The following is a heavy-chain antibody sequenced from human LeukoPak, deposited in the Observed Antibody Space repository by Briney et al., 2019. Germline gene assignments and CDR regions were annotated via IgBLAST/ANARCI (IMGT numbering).Heavy chain of an antibody. CDR3: ARDVTYYYDSSGYFDY. CDR1: GYTFTSYD. CDR2: INPSGGST. D-gene: IGHD3-22*01. Sequence: ASVKVSCKASGYTFTSYDINWVRQATGQGLEWMGIINPSGGSTSYAQKFQGRVTMTRDTSTSTVYMELSSLRSEDTAVYYCARDVTYYYDSSGYFDYWGQGTLVTVSS. J-gene: IGHJ4*02. V-gene: IGHV1-46*01.